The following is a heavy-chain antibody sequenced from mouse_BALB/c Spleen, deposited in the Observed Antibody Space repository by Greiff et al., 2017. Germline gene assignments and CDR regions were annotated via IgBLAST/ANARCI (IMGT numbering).Heavy chain of an antibody. Sequence: EVQLVESGGGLVQPGGSRKLSCAASGFTFSSFGMHWVRQAPEKGLEWVAYISSGSSTIYYADTVKGRFTISRDNPKNTLFLQMTSLRSEDTAMYYGARSGGYDYDDYFDYWGQGTTLTVSS. CDR3: ARSGGYDYDDYFDY. J-gene: IGHJ2*01. D-gene: IGHD2-4*01. CDR2: ISSGSSTI. CDR1: GFTFSSFG. V-gene: IGHV5-17*02.